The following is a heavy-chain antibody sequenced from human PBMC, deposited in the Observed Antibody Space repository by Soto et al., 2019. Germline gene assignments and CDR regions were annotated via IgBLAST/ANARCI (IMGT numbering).Heavy chain of an antibody. V-gene: IGHV1-69*02. J-gene: IGHJ6*02. D-gene: IGHD3-10*01. CDR3: ARSLPYGSGSYYYYYYGMDV. CDR2: IIPILGIA. CDR1: GGTFSSYT. Sequence: QVQLVQSGAEVKKPGSSVKVSCKASGGTFSSYTISWVRQAPGQGLEWMGRIIPILGIANYAQKFQGRVTITADKSTSTAYMGLSSLRAEDTAVYYCARSLPYGSGSYYYYYYGMDVWGQGTTVTVSS.